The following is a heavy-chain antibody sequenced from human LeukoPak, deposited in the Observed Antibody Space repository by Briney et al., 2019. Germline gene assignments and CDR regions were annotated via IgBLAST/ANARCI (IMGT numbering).Heavy chain of an antibody. V-gene: IGHV4-31*03. CDR2: IHHSGGA. J-gene: IGHJ3*02. Sequence: SETLSLTCTVSGGSISSGDYYWSWIRQYPGKGLELIGYIHHSGGAYYNPPLKSRVIISVDTSKNQFSLKLTSVTAADTAVYYCARGDVFDIWGQGTLVTVSS. CDR1: GGSISSGDYY. CDR3: ARGDVFDI.